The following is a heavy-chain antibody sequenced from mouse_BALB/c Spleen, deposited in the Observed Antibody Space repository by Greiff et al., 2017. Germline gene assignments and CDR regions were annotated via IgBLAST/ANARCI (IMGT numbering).Heavy chain of an antibody. CDR3: AAPYYGSSSFDY. V-gene: IGHV3-6*02. Sequence: EVQLQESGPGLVKPSQSLSLTCSVTGYSITSGYYWNWIRQFPGNKLEWMGYISYDGSNNYNPSLKNRISITRDTSKNQFFLKLNSVTTEDTATYYCAAPYYGSSSFDYWGQGTTLTVSS. CDR1: GYSITSGYY. D-gene: IGHD1-1*01. CDR2: ISYDGSN. J-gene: IGHJ2*01.